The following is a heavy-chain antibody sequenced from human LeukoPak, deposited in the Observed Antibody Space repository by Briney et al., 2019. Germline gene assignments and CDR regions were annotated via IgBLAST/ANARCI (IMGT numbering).Heavy chain of an antibody. J-gene: IGHJ3*02. CDR1: GYTFTGYY. D-gene: IGHD3-3*01. CDR2: INPNSGGT. Sequence: GASVKVSCKASGYTFTGYYMHWVRQAPGQGLEWMGWINPNSGGTNYAQKFQGRVTMTRDTSISTAYMELSRLRSDDTAVYYCARLKPGIKPIFGVVTDAFDIWGQGTMVTVSS. V-gene: IGHV1-2*02. CDR3: ARLKPGIKPIFGVVTDAFDI.